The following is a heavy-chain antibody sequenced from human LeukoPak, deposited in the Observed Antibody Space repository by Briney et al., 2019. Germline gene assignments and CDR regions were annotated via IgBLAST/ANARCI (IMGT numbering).Heavy chain of an antibody. D-gene: IGHD5-18*01. J-gene: IGHJ4*02. CDR1: GFTFTNYA. V-gene: IGHV3-23*01. Sequence: PGGSLRLSCAASGFTFTNYAMSWVRQAPGKGLEWVSVLTGDGGTYYADSVKGRFTNSRDDSKNTLFLQMNSLRAEDTAVYFCAKVKWILIGYFDYWGQGTLVTVSS. CDR2: LTGDGGT. CDR3: AKVKWILIGYFDY.